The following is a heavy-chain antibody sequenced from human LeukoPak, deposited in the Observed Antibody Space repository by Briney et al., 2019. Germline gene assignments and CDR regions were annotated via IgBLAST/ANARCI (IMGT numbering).Heavy chain of an antibody. CDR1: GFTFGDYA. V-gene: IGHV3-49*04. CDR2: IRTKTYGEST. Sequence: GRSLRLSCTASGFTFGDYAMSWVRQAPGKRLEWVAFIRTKTYGESTEYAASVKGRFTISRDDSKSIAYLQMNSLEIEDTAVYYCGRRMTMAVVSAFDIWGQGTMVTVSS. CDR3: GRRMTMAVVSAFDI. D-gene: IGHD3-22*01. J-gene: IGHJ3*02.